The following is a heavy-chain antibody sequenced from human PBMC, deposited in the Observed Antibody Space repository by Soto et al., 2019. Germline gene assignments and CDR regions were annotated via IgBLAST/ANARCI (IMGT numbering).Heavy chain of an antibody. J-gene: IGHJ6*01. CDR3: AGHFYYYYGRDV. V-gene: IGHV1-18*01. Sequence: QVRLVQSGAEVKKPGASVKVSCKASGYTFTSYGISWVRQAPGQGLEWMGWISAYNCNTNYAQKLQVRVTMTTDTATTTAYMELRSVSSDDTAVYYCAGHFYYYYGRDVWGQGTTVTVS. CDR2: ISAYNCNT. CDR1: GYTFTSYG.